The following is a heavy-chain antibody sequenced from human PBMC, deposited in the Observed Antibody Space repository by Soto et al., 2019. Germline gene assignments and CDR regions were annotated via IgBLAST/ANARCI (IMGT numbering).Heavy chain of an antibody. V-gene: IGHV3-7*01. Sequence: GGSLRLSCAASGFTFSSYWMSWVRQAPGKGLEWVANIKQDGSEKYYVDSVKGRFTISRDNAKNSLYLQMNSLRAEDTAVYYCAAETLHNWFDPWGQGTLVTVSS. CDR2: IKQDGSEK. J-gene: IGHJ5*02. CDR1: GFTFSSYW. CDR3: AAETLHNWFDP.